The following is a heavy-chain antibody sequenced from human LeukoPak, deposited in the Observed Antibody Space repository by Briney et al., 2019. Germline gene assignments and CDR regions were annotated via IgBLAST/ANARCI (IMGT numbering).Heavy chain of an antibody. D-gene: IGHD2-2*01. Sequence: IPSETLSLTCTVSGGSISSSYYYWGWIRQPPGKGLEWIGSIYYSGSTYYNPSLKSRVTISVDSSKNQFSLKLRSVTAADTAVYYCARALTIAPAAIPYYYYGMDVWGQGTTVTVSS. J-gene: IGHJ6*02. CDR3: ARALTIAPAAIPYYYYGMDV. V-gene: IGHV4-39*01. CDR2: IYYSGST. CDR1: GGSISSSYYY.